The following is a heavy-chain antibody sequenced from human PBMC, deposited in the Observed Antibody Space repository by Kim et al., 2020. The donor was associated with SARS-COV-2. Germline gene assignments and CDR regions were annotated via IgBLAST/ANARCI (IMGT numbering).Heavy chain of an antibody. D-gene: IGHD3-3*01. CDR1: GFTFSSYA. CDR3: AKDVSRVTLFGVVTRGGIDV. Sequence: GGSLRLSCAASGFTFSSYAMSWVRQAPGKGLEWVSAISGSGGSTYYEDAVKGQFTISSENSKNTLYLQMNSLRAEDTAVYYCAKDVSRVTLFGVVTRGGIDVWGRGTAVTVSS. CDR2: ISGSGGST. V-gene: IGHV3-23*01. J-gene: IGHJ6*02.